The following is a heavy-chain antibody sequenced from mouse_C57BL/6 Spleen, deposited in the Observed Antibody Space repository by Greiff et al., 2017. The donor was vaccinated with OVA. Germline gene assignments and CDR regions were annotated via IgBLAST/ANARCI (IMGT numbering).Heavy chain of an antibody. CDR1: GFTFSSYA. CDR3: TRDGYGNYEAWFAY. V-gene: IGHV5-9-1*02. Sequence: EVKVVESGEGLVKPGGSLKLSCAASGFTFSSYAMSWVRQTPEKRLEWVAYISSGGDYIYYADTVKGRFTISRDNARNTLYLQMSSLKSEDTAMYYCTRDGYGNYEAWFAYWGQGTLVTVSA. J-gene: IGHJ3*01. D-gene: IGHD2-1*01. CDR2: ISSGGDYI.